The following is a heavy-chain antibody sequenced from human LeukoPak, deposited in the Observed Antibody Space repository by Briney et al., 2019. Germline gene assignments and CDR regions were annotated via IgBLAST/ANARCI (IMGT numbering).Heavy chain of an antibody. D-gene: IGHD1-26*01. CDR3: ARVKVGVWGVFDT. J-gene: IGHJ3*02. V-gene: IGHV3-74*03. CDR2: INSDGSTT. CDR1: GFTFDDYA. Sequence: GGSLRLSCAASGFTFDDYAMHLVRQAPGKGLVWLSRINSDGSTTTYADSVRGRFIISRDNAKNTLYLQMNSLGAEDTAVYYCARVKVGVWGVFDTWGQGTMVTVS.